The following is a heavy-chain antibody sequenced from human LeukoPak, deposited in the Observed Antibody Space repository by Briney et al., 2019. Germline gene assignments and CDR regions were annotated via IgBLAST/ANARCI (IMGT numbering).Heavy chain of an antibody. CDR2: IYYSGST. D-gene: IGHD3-16*02. CDR1: GGSISSYY. V-gene: IGHV4-59*12. CDR3: ARGRLRLGELSTHFDY. J-gene: IGHJ4*02. Sequence: PSETLSLTCTVSGGSISSYYWTWIRQPPGKGLEWIGYIYYSGSTYYNPSLKSRVTISVDTSKNQFSLKLSSVTAADTAVYYCARGRLRLGELSTHFDYWGQGTLVTVSS.